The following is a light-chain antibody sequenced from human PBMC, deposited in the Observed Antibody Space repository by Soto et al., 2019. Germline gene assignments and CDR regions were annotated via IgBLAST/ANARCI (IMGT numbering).Light chain of an antibody. J-gene: IGKJ1*01. V-gene: IGKV1-39*01. CDR2: AAS. CDR1: QSISHY. CDR3: QQTYSDLWT. Sequence: DIQVTQSASSLSASVGDRVTITCRASQSISHYLNWYQHKAGKAPRLLIYAASNLQSGVPSRFSGSRSGTEFTLTISSLQPVDFASYYCQQTYSDLWTFGQGTKVEIK.